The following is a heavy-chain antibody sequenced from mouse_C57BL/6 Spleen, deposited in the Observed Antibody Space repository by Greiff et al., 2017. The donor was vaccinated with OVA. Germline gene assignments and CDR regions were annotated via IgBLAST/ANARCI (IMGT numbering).Heavy chain of an antibody. Sequence: QVQLQQSGAELVKPGASVKMSCKASGYTFTSYWITWVKQRPGQGLEWIGDIYPGSGSTNYNEKFKSKATLTVDTSSSTAYMQLSSLTSEDSAVYYCARRSWDGVAWFAYWGQGTLVTVSA. V-gene: IGHV1-55*01. CDR1: GYTFTSYW. D-gene: IGHD4-1*01. CDR2: IYPGSGST. J-gene: IGHJ3*01. CDR3: ARRSWDGVAWFAY.